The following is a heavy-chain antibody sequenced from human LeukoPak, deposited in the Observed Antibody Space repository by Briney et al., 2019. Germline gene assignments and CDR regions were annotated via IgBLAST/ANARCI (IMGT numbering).Heavy chain of an antibody. Sequence: GASLKISCRGSEYSFTSYWIGWVRQMPGKGLEWMGIIYPGDSDTRYSPSFQGQVTISADKSISTAYLQWNSLKASDTAMYYCTRSALLDYWGQGTLVTVSS. CDR2: IYPGDSDT. J-gene: IGHJ4*02. CDR3: TRSALLDY. CDR1: EYSFTSYW. V-gene: IGHV5-51*01.